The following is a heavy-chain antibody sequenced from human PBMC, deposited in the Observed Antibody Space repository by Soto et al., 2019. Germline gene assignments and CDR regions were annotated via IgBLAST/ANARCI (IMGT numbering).Heavy chain of an antibody. V-gene: IGHV4-31*03. Sequence: SETLSLTCTVSGGSISSGGYYWSGIRQHPRKNLEWIGYIYNSGSTYYNPTLKSRVTISVDTSKNPFSLKVSSVTAADTAVYYCAREAAGILNWFDPWGQGTLVTVSS. CDR3: AREAAGILNWFDP. CDR1: GGSISSGGYY. D-gene: IGHD6-25*01. J-gene: IGHJ5*02. CDR2: IYNSGST.